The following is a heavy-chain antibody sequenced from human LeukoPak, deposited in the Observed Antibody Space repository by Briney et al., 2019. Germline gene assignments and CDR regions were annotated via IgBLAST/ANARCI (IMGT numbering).Heavy chain of an antibody. J-gene: IGHJ6*02. D-gene: IGHD4-17*01. Sequence: PSETLSLTCTVSGGSISSGGYYWSWIRQHPGKGLEWIGNIYYSGSTYYNPSLKSRVTISVDTSKNQFSLKLSSVTAADTAVYYCATIDYGDSRLGMDVWGQGTTVTVSS. CDR2: IYYSGST. CDR1: GGSISSGGYY. V-gene: IGHV4-61*08. CDR3: ATIDYGDSRLGMDV.